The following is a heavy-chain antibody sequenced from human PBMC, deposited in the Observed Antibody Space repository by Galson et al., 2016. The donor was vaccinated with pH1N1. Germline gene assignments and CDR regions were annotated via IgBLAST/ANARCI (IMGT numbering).Heavy chain of an antibody. CDR3: AKGAGRYYFGSGSFNY. D-gene: IGHD3-10*01. Sequence: SLRLSCAVSGFSFSSYAMHWVRQAPGKGLEYVSSISRSGDSTYFADSVKGRFTISRDNSKKSLFLQMNSLRVEDTALYYCAKGAGRYYFGSGSFNYWGQGTQVTVSS. J-gene: IGHJ4*02. CDR2: ISRSGDST. V-gene: IGHV3-64*04. CDR1: GFSFSSYA.